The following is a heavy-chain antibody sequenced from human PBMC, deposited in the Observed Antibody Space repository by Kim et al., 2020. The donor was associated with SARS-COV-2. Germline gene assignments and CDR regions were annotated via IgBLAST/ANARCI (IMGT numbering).Heavy chain of an antibody. Sequence: ASVKVSCKASGYTFTGYGISWLRQAPGQGLEWMGWISAYNGNTNYAQKLQGRVTMTTDTSTSTAYMELRSLRSDDTAVYYCARDPGEQLVYNYYYYYGMDVWGQGTTVTVSS. CDR1: GYTFTGYG. D-gene: IGHD6-6*01. CDR2: ISAYNGNT. J-gene: IGHJ6*02. CDR3: ARDPGEQLVYNYYYYYGMDV. V-gene: IGHV1-18*04.